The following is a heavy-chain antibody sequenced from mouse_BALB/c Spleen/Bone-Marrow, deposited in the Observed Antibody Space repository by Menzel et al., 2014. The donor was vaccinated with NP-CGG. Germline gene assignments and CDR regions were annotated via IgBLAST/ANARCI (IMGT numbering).Heavy chain of an antibody. CDR2: IDPANGYT. Sequence: EVQLQQSGAELVEPGASVKLSCTGSGFNIKDTYIHWMKQRPEQGLEWIGRIDPANGYTKYDPKFQAKATITADTFPNTSYLQLSSLTPVDSAAYYCARVTAASFYYAMDFWGQGTSVTVSS. CDR3: ARVTAASFYYAMDF. D-gene: IGHD1-2*01. J-gene: IGHJ4*01. V-gene: IGHV14-3*02. CDR1: GFNIKDTY.